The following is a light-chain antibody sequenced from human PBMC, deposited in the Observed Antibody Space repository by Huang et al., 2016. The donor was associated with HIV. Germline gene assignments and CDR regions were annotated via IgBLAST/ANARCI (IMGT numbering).Light chain of an antibody. CDR1: QDINKY. CDR3: QQYDNLPRT. J-gene: IGKJ4*01. V-gene: IGKV1-33*01. CDR2: AAS. Sequence: DIQMTQSPSSLSASVGDRVTITCQASQDINKYFGWYQQKAGKAPKVLIYAASNLQTGVPSRFSGSGSGTDFTFTISSLQPEDTATYYCQQYDNLPRTFGGGTKVEI.